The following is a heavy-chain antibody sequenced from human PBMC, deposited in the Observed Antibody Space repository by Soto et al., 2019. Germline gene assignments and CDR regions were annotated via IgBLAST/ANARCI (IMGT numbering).Heavy chain of an antibody. J-gene: IGHJ6*02. CDR2: IIPIFGTA. CDR3: ARDRRIAAAGSRYYYGMDV. Sequence: QVQLVQSGAEVKKPGSSVKVSCKASGGTFSSYAISWVRQAPGQGLEWMGGIIPIFGTANYAQKLQGRVTITADKATSTAYMELSSLRSEDTAVYYCARDRRIAAAGSRYYYGMDVWGQGTTVTVSS. V-gene: IGHV1-69*06. D-gene: IGHD6-13*01. CDR1: GGTFSSYA.